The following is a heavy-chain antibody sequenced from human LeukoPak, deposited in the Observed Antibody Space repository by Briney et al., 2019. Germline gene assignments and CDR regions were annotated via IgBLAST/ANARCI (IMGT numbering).Heavy chain of an antibody. CDR3: ARVDSANKLAFDI. J-gene: IGHJ3*02. CDR1: GFTVSSNY. V-gene: IGHV3-53*01. Sequence: PGGSLRLSCAASGFTVSSNYMSWVRQAPGKGLEWVSVIYSGGSTYYADSVKGRFTISRDNSKNTLYLQINSLRAEDTAVYYCARVDSANKLAFDIWGQGTMVTVSS. D-gene: IGHD1/OR15-1a*01. CDR2: IYSGGST.